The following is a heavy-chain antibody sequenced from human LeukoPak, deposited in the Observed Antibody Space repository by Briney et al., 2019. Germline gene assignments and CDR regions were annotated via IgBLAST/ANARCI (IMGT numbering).Heavy chain of an antibody. D-gene: IGHD4-17*01. J-gene: IGHJ3*02. CDR2: ISSSNNYI. CDR1: GFTFSSYS. Sequence: GGSLRLSCAASGFTFSSYSMNWVRQAPGKGLEWVSSISSSNNYIYYADSLKGRFTISRDNAKKSLYLQMNSLRAEDTAVHHCAGRGVTPGDNNAFDIWGQGTMVTVTS. V-gene: IGHV3-21*01. CDR3: AGRGVTPGDNNAFDI.